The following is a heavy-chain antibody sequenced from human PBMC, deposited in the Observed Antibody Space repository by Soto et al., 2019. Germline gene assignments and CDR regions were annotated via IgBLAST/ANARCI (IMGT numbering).Heavy chain of an antibody. CDR2: IIPIFGTA. J-gene: IGHJ6*02. CDR3: ARGGGSSSPPVGMDV. CDR1: GGTFSSYA. Sequence: QVQLVQSGAEVKKPGSSVKVSCKASGGTFSSYAISWVRQAPGQGLEWMGGIIPIFGTANYAQKFQGRVPITADETTSTAHMELSNLRSEDTAVYYCARGGGSSSPPVGMDVWGQGTTVTVSS. V-gene: IGHV1-69*01. D-gene: IGHD6-13*01.